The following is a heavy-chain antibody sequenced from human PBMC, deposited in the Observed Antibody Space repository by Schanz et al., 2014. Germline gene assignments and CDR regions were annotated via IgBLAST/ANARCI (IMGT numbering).Heavy chain of an antibody. D-gene: IGHD6-13*01. V-gene: IGHV3-15*01. CDR1: GFTFSIYA. Sequence: VQLVESGGGVVQPGRSLRLSCAASGFTFSIYAMHWVRQAPGKGLEWVGRIKSKSDGGTTDYAAPVKGRFSISRDDSQSTLYLQMNSLKIEDTAVYYCATASSPVREAGAGSSFHLWGQGTLVTVSS. J-gene: IGHJ5*02. CDR3: ATASSPVREAGAGSSFHL. CDR2: IKSKSDGGTT.